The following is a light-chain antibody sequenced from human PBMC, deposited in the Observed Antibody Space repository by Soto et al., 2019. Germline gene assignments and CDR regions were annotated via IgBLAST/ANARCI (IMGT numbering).Light chain of an antibody. CDR3: QHYRRNTWS. CDR2: GAS. V-gene: IGKV1-5*01. Sequence: DIQMTQSPSTLSASVGGRVTITCQASQSVGTWVAWYQQKPGKAPKLLIYGASNLESGVPSRFSGSGSGTEFTLTITTLQPDDFATYFCQHYRRNTWSFGPGTKVDI. J-gene: IGKJ1*01. CDR1: QSVGTW.